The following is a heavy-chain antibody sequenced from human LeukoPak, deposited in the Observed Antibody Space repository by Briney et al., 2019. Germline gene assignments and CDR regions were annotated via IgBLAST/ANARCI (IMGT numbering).Heavy chain of an antibody. CDR3: AKEVLSYYYDSSGYSPDY. D-gene: IGHD3-22*01. V-gene: IGHV3-74*01. CDR1: GFTFSNYW. J-gene: IGHJ4*02. CDR2: IETDGTTI. Sequence: GGSLRLSCAASGFTFSNYWMHWVRQTPGKGLVWVANIETDGTTIHYADSVKGRFTISRDNSKNTLYVQMNSLRAEDTAVYYCAKEVLSYYYDSSGYSPDYWGQGTLVTVSS.